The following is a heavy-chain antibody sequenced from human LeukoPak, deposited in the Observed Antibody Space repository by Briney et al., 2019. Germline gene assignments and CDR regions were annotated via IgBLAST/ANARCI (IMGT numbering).Heavy chain of an antibody. CDR3: ARGADYRSSYYYMDV. D-gene: IGHD4/OR15-4a*01. Sequence: SETLSLTCTVSGDSISNYYWSWIRQPPGKRLEWIGDIYYSGSTNYKPSLKSRVTISVDTSKNQFSLSLSSVTAADTAVYYCARGADYRSSYYYMDVWGKGTTVTVSS. CDR1: GDSISNYY. J-gene: IGHJ6*03. V-gene: IGHV4-59*01. CDR2: IYYSGST.